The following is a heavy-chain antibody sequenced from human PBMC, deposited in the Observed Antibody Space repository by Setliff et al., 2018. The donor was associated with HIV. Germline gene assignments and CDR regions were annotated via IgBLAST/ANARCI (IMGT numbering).Heavy chain of an antibody. CDR3: ARVRGRIGVTGTDDAFDI. J-gene: IGHJ3*02. Sequence: ASVKVSCKAAGYSFHSYGLSWVRLAPGQGLEWMGWISPYNGNTNYAQRFQGRLTMTTDTSTITAYMELRSLRSDDTAVYYCARVRGRIGVTGTDDAFDIWGQGTAVTVSS. D-gene: IGHD3-3*01. CDR1: GYSFHSYG. V-gene: IGHV1-18*01. CDR2: ISPYNGNT.